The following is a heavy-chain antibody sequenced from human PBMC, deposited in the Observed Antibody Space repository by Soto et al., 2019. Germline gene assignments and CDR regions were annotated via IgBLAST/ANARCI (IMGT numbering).Heavy chain of an antibody. CDR3: AREGYYSGSESYSPPRYYGMDV. Sequence: QVQLVQSGAEVKKPGASVKVSCKTSGYIFHNYGISWVRQAPGQGLEWMGWISDYNGNTKYAQKVQGRVTMATDTSKGTAYMELRSLRSDDTAVYYCAREGYYSGSESYSPPRYYGMDVWGQGTTVTVSS. CDR2: ISDYNGNT. V-gene: IGHV1-18*01. D-gene: IGHD3-10*01. J-gene: IGHJ6*02. CDR1: GYIFHNYG.